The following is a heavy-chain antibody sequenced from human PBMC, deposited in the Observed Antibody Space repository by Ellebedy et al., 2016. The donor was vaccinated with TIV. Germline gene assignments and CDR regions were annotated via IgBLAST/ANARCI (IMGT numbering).Heavy chain of an antibody. CDR3: AREVVGYDFWSGYYTYYYMDV. CDR1: GFTFSSYS. V-gene: IGHV3-7*01. J-gene: IGHJ6*03. CDR2: IKQDGSEK. D-gene: IGHD3-3*01. Sequence: GGSLRLSXAASGFTFSSYSMNWVRQAPGKGLEWVANIKQDGSEKYYVDSVKGRFTISRDNAKNSLYLQMNSLRAEDTAVYYCAREVVGYDFWSGYYTYYYMDVWGKGTTVTVSS.